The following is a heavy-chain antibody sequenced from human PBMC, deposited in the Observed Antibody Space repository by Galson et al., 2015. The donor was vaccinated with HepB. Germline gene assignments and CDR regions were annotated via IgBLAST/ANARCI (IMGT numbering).Heavy chain of an antibody. J-gene: IGHJ6*02. V-gene: IGHV1-69*13. D-gene: IGHD3-16*01. CDR2: IIPIFGIA. Sequence: SVKVSCKASGGTFSSYAISWVRQAPEQGLEWMGGIIPIFGIANYAQKFQGRVTITADESTSTAYMELSSLRSEDTAVYYCARNGFMWGAAPGPHPNYYYYYGMDVWGQGTTVTVSS. CDR3: ARNGFMWGAAPGPHPNYYYYYGMDV. CDR1: GGTFSSYA.